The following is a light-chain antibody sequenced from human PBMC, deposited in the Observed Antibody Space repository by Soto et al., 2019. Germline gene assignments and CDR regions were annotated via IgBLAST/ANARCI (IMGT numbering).Light chain of an antibody. J-gene: IGLJ1*01. Sequence: QSVLTQPPSASGTPGQRVTISCSGSSSNIGSNTVNWYQQLPGTAPKLLIYSNNQRPSGVPDRFSGSKSCTSASLAISGLQSEDEADYYCAAWDDSLNALCVFGTGTKLTVL. V-gene: IGLV1-44*01. CDR3: AAWDDSLNALCV. CDR2: SNN. CDR1: SSNIGSNT.